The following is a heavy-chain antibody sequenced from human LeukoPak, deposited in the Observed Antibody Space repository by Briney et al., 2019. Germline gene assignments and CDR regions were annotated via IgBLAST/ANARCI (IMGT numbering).Heavy chain of an antibody. Sequence: GESLKISCKGSGYSFTSYWIGWVRQMPGKGLEWMGIIYPGDSDTRYSPSFQGQVTISADKSISTAYLQWSSLKASDTAMYYCARGNYYDSSGYTRGAFDIWGQGTMVTVSS. V-gene: IGHV5-51*01. CDR1: GYSFTSYW. D-gene: IGHD3-22*01. J-gene: IGHJ3*02. CDR2: IYPGDSDT. CDR3: ARGNYYDSSGYTRGAFDI.